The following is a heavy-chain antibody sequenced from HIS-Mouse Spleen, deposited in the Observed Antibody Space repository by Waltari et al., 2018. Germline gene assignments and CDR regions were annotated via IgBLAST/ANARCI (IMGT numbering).Heavy chain of an antibody. CDR1: GGSFSGYY. J-gene: IGHJ4*02. Sequence: QVQLQQWGAGLLKPSETLSLTCAVYGGSFSGYYWSWIRQPPGKGLEWIGEINHSGSTNYNPSLKSRVTISVDPSKNQFSLKLSSVTAADTAVYYCARGLNDYVWGSYHYYFDYWGQGTLVTVSS. D-gene: IGHD3-16*01. CDR3: ARGLNDYVWGSYHYYFDY. CDR2: INHSGST. V-gene: IGHV4-34*01.